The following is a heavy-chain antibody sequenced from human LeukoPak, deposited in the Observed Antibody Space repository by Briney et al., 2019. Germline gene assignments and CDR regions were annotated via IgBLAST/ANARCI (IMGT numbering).Heavy chain of an antibody. CDR3: ARGAFISSAFDI. V-gene: IGHV4-39*07. CDR2: IYYSGST. J-gene: IGHJ3*02. D-gene: IGHD3-3*02. CDR1: GGSISSSSYY. Sequence: PSETLSLTCTVSGGSISSSSYYWGWIRQPPGKGLEWIGSIYYSGSTYYNPSLKSRVTISVDTSKNQFSLKLSSVTAADTAVYYCARGAFISSAFDIWGQGTMVTVSS.